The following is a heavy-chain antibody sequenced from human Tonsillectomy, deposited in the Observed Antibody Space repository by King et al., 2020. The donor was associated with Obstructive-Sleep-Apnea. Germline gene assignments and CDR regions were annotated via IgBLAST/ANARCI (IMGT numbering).Heavy chain of an antibody. J-gene: IGHJ4*02. CDR1: GFTVSSNY. V-gene: IGHV3-53*04. CDR3: ARLDTAMGVYFDY. Sequence: VQLVESGGGLVQPGGSLRLSCAASGFTVSSNYMSWVRQAPGKGLEWVSVIYSGGSTYYADSVKGRFTISRHNSKNTLYLPMNSLRAEDTAVYYCARLDTAMGVYFDYWGQGTLVTVSS. CDR2: IYSGGST. D-gene: IGHD5-18*01.